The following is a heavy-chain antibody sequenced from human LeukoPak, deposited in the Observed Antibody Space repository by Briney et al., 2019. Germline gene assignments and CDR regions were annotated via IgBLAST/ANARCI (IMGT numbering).Heavy chain of an antibody. Sequence: SGGSLRLSCAASGFTFDDYAMHWVRQAPGKSLEWVSGISWNSGSIGYADSVKGRFTISRDNAKNSLYLQMNSLRAEDTALYYCAKDYGSGSPYWYFDLWGRGTLVTVSS. V-gene: IGHV3-9*01. D-gene: IGHD3-10*01. CDR1: GFTFDDYA. CDR3: AKDYGSGSPYWYFDL. J-gene: IGHJ2*01. CDR2: ISWNSGSI.